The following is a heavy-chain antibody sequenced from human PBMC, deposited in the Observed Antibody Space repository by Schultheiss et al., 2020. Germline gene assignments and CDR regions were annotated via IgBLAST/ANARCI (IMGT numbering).Heavy chain of an antibody. V-gene: IGHV4-39*01. Sequence: SETLSLTCTVSGGSISSSSYYWGWIRQPPGKGLEWIGSIYYSGSTNYNPSLKSRVTISVDTSKNQFSLKLSSVTAADTAVYYCARVYAQLWPYYYYYMDVWGKGTTVTVSS. J-gene: IGHJ6*03. CDR3: ARVYAQLWPYYYYYMDV. D-gene: IGHD5-18*01. CDR2: IYYSGST. CDR1: GGSISSSSYY.